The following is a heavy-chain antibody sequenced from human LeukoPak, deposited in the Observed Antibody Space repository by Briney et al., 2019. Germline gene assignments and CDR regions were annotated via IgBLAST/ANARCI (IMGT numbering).Heavy chain of an antibody. CDR2: INHSGST. J-gene: IGHJ4*02. CDR1: GGSLSGYY. V-gene: IGHV4-34*01. Sequence: SETLSLTCAVYGGSLSGYYWSWIRQPPGKGLEWIGEINHSGSTNYNPSLKSRVTISVDTSKNQFSLKLSSVTAADTAVYYCARGYYYDSSGYYPFDYWGQGTLVTVSS. CDR3: ARGYYYDSSGYYPFDY. D-gene: IGHD3-22*01.